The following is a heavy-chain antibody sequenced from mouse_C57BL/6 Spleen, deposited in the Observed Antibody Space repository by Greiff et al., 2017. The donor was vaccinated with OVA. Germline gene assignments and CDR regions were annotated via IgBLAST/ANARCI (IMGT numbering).Heavy chain of an antibody. V-gene: IGHV1-80*01. CDR3: ARFGTTASVAMDY. CDR1: GYAFSSYW. Sequence: QVQLQQSGAELVKPGASVKISCKASGYAFSSYWMNWVKQRPGKGLEWIGQIYPGDGDTNYNGKFKGKATLTADKSSSTAYMQLSSLTSEDSAVYVYARFGTTASVAMDYWGQGTTVTVSS. D-gene: IGHD1-1*01. CDR2: IYPGDGDT. J-gene: IGHJ4*01.